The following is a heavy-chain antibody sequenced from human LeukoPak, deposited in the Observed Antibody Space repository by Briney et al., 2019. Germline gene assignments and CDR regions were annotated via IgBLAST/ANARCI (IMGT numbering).Heavy chain of an antibody. CDR2: INHSGST. CDR3: ARDCCSTSCYIPFDY. V-gene: IGHV4-34*01. D-gene: IGHD2-2*02. Sequence: SETLSLTCAVYGVSFSGYYWSWIRQPPGKGLEWIGEINHSGSTNYNPSLKSRVTISVDTSKNQFSLKLSSVTAADTAVYYCARDCCSTSCYIPFDYWGQGTLVTVSS. J-gene: IGHJ4*02. CDR1: GVSFSGYY.